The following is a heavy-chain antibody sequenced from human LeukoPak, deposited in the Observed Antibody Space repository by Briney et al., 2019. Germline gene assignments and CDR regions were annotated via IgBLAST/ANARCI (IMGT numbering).Heavy chain of an antibody. Sequence: SETLSLTCTVSGGSISSYYWSWIRQPPGKGLEWIGYIYYSGSTNYNPSLKSRVNILVDTSTNQLSLRLNSVTAADTAIYYCARGFNWFDLWGRGTLVTVSS. CDR2: IYYSGST. V-gene: IGHV4-59*01. CDR3: ARGFNWFDL. CDR1: GGSISSYY. J-gene: IGHJ5*02.